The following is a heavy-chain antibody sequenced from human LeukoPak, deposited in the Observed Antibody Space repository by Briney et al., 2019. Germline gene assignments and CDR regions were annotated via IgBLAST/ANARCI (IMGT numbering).Heavy chain of an antibody. D-gene: IGHD3-3*01. Sequence: QPGGSLRLSCAASGFTISSYAMSWVRQAPGKGLEWVSVNSGSGGSTYYADSVKGRFTISRDNSKNTLYLQMNSLRAEDTAVYYCAKDEDNYDFWSGYDGMDVWGQGTTVTVSS. CDR2: NSGSGGST. J-gene: IGHJ6*02. CDR3: AKDEDNYDFWSGYDGMDV. V-gene: IGHV3-23*01. CDR1: GFTISSYA.